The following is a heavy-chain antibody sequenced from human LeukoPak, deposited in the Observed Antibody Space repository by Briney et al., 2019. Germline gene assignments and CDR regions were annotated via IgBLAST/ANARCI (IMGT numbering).Heavy chain of an antibody. CDR3: ARSTDHYDFWSGSPTEFDY. J-gene: IGHJ4*02. V-gene: IGHV4-59*08. Sequence: PSETLSLTCTVSLGSISSYYWSWIRQPPRKGLEWIGYIYYSGSTNYNPSLKSRVTISVDTSKNQFSLKLSSVTAADTAVYYCARSTDHYDFWSGSPTEFDYWGQGTLVTVSS. D-gene: IGHD3-3*01. CDR1: LGSISSYY. CDR2: IYYSGST.